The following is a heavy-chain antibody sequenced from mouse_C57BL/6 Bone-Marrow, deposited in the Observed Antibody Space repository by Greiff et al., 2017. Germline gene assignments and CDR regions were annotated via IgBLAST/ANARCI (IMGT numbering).Heavy chain of an antibody. J-gene: IGHJ4*01. Sequence: EVKVVESGGGLVKPGGSLKLSCAASGFTFSSYAMSWVRQTPEKRLEWVATISDGGSYTYYPDNVKGRFTISRDNAKNNLYLQMSLLKSEDTAMYYCARTRGSYYSNYEAMDYWGQGTSVTVSS. CDR2: ISDGGSYT. CDR1: GFTFSSYA. CDR3: ARTRGSYYSNYEAMDY. D-gene: IGHD2-5*01. V-gene: IGHV5-4*03.